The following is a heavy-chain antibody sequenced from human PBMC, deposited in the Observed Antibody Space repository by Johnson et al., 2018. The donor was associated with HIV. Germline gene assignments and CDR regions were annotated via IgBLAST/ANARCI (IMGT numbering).Heavy chain of an antibody. CDR1: GFTFSNYA. J-gene: IGHJ3*02. Sequence: QVQLVESGGGLVQPGGSLRLSCAASGFTFSNYAMHWVRQAPGKGLEWLSVISYDGSNQYYADSVNGRFTISRDNSKNTLYLQMNSLRAEDTAVYFCAREMVAAKDAFDIWGQGTMVTVSS. CDR2: ISYDGSNQ. CDR3: AREMVAAKDAFDI. V-gene: IGHV3-30-3*01. D-gene: IGHD2-15*01.